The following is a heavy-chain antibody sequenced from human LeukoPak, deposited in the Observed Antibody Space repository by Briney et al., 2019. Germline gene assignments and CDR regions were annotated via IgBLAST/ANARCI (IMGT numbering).Heavy chain of an antibody. J-gene: IGHJ4*02. V-gene: IGHV4-39*01. D-gene: IGHD3-16*02. CDR2: IYYSGST. CDR1: GGSISSSSYY. CDR3: ARGRSDYVWGSYRYHFDY. Sequence: SETLSLTCTVSGGSISSSSYYWGWIRQPPGKGLEWIGSIYYSGSTYYNPSLKSRVTISVDTSKNQFSLKLSSVTAADTAVYYCARGRSDYVWGSYRYHFDYWGQGTLVTVSS.